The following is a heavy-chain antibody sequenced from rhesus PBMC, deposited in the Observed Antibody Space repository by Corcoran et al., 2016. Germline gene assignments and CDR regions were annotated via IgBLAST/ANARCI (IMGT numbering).Heavy chain of an antibody. CDR2: IYGSSGST. V-gene: IGHV4-76*01. CDR1: GYSISSGYA. D-gene: IGHD6-25*01. J-gene: IGHJ4*01. Sequence: QVQLQESGPGLVKPSETLSLTCAVSGYSISSGYAWSWIRQPPGKGLEWIGYIYGSSGSTNYKPSLKHRVTISKDTAKNQFSLKRCSGTAADTAVYYCARGGYGSWNLRYWGQGVLVTVSS. CDR3: ARGGYGSWNLRY.